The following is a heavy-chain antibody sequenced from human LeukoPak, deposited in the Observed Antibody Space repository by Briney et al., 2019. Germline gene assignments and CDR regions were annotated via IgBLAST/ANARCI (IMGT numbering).Heavy chain of an antibody. CDR3: ARDFTVTTGGGFDY. CDR1: GGTFSSYA. D-gene: IGHD4-11*01. J-gene: IGHJ4*02. V-gene: IGHV1-69*06. CDR2: IIPIFGTA. Sequence: ASVKVSCKASGGTFSSYAISWVRQAPGQGLEWMGGIIPIFGTANYAQKFQGRVTITADKSTSTAYMELSSLRSEDTAVYYCARDFTVTTGGGFDYWGQGTLVTVSS.